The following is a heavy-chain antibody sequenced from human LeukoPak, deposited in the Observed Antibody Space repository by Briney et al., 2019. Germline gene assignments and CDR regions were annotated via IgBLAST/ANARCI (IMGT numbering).Heavy chain of an antibody. J-gene: IGHJ4*02. CDR2: IFHSGTT. CDR3: VRLEVYDFWSPPGDY. D-gene: IGHD3-3*01. CDR1: GDSISNGAYY. Sequence: SETLSLTCTVSGDSISNGAYYWSCIRPPPGKGLEWIGSIFHSGTTYYHPSLKSRVTISVDTTKNQFSLKLSSVTAAYTAVYYCVRLEVYDFWSPPGDYWGQGTLVTVSS. V-gene: IGHV4-30-2*01.